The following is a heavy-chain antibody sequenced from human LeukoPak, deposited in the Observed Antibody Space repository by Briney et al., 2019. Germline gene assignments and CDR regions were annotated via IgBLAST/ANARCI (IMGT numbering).Heavy chain of an antibody. Sequence: PGGSLRLSCGASGFTFSSNAMSWVRQAPGKGLEWVSTISGSGGSTYYADSVKGRFTISRDNSKNTLYLQMNSLRAEDTAVYYCAKDETGTLDYWGQGTLVTVSS. CDR1: GFTFSSNA. D-gene: IGHD7-27*01. V-gene: IGHV3-23*01. J-gene: IGHJ4*02. CDR3: AKDETGTLDY. CDR2: ISGSGGST.